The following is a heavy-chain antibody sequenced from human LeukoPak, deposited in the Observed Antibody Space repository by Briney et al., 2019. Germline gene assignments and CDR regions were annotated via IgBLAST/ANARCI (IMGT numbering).Heavy chain of an antibody. V-gene: IGHV1-18*01. CDR2: ISVRDGDT. J-gene: IGHJ4*02. D-gene: IGHD4-23*01. Sequence: ASVKVSCKVSGYESTGYTFPKYGINWIRQAPGQGLEWMGWISVRDGDTNYAQNIQDRVTMTTDIPTRTFYMEVRSLRSDDTAVYYCARIKFGVNSSDKWGQGTLVTVSS. CDR3: ARIKFGVNSSDK. CDR1: GYESTGYTFPKYG.